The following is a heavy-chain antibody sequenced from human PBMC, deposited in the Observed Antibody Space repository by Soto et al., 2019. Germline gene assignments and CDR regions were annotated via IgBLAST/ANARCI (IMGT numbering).Heavy chain of an antibody. CDR3: ARAGWSSTSRDDAFDI. Sequence: SETLSLTCAVYGGSFSGYYWSWIRQPPGKGLEWIGEINHSGSTNYNPSLKSRVTISVDTSKNQFSLKLSSVTAADTAVYYCARAGWSSTSRDDAFDIWGQGTMVTVSS. D-gene: IGHD2-2*01. J-gene: IGHJ3*02. CDR1: GGSFSGYY. CDR2: INHSGST. V-gene: IGHV4-34*01.